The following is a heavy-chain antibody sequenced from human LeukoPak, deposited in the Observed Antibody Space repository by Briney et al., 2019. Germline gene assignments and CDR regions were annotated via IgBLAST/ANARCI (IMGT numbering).Heavy chain of an antibody. CDR2: IYYSGST. D-gene: IGHD2-15*01. CDR1: GGSISSSSYY. J-gene: IGHJ5*02. Sequence: PSETLSLTCTVSGGSISSSSYYWGWIRQPPGKGLEWIGSIYYSGSTYYNPSLKSRVTISVDTSKNQFSLKLSSVTAADTVVYYCARQPNIVVVDNWFDPWGQGTLVAVSS. CDR3: ARQPNIVVVDNWFDP. V-gene: IGHV4-39*07.